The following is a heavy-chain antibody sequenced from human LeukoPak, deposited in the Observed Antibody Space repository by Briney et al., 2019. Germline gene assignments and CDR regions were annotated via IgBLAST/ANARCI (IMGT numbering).Heavy chain of an antibody. V-gene: IGHV4-34*01. CDR2: INHFGTT. J-gene: IGHJ6*03. Sequence: SETLSLTCAVFGGSLNDHYWIWIRQPPGQGLEWIGEINHFGTTKYNSSLKSRVTISIDASKKQSSLKLNSVTAADTALYYCASGFNYMDVWGKGTTVTV. CDR3: ASGFNYMDV. CDR1: GGSLNDHY.